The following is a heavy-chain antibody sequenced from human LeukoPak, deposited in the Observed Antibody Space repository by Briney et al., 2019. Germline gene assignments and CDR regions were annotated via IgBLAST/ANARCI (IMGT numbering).Heavy chain of an antibody. J-gene: IGHJ2*01. CDR1: GFTFDDYA. Sequence: GGSLRLSCAASGFTFDDYAMHWVRHAPGKGLEWVSGISWNSGSIGYADSVKGRFTISRDNAKNSLYLQMNSLRAEDTALYYCAKDTDYDSSGYYSSWGRGTLVTVSS. D-gene: IGHD3-22*01. V-gene: IGHV3-9*01. CDR2: ISWNSGSI. CDR3: AKDTDYDSSGYYSS.